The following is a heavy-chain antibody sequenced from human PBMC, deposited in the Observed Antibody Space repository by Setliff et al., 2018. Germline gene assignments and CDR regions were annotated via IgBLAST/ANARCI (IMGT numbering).Heavy chain of an antibody. V-gene: IGHV7-4-1*02. J-gene: IGHJ4*02. D-gene: IGHD3-22*01. CDR1: GYTFTSYP. Sequence: ASVKVSYKSSGYTFTSYPINWMRQAPGQGLEWMGWINTKTGKPTYAQAFTGRIVFSLDTSVSTAYLQISSLKADDTAVYYCARDTGVRGHEISGYYGGGFAYWGQGTPVTVSS. CDR3: ARDTGVRGHEISGYYGGGFAY. CDR2: INTKTGKP.